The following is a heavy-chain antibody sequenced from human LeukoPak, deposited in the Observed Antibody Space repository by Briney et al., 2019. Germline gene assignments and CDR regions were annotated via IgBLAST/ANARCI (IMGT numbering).Heavy chain of an antibody. J-gene: IGHJ4*02. CDR1: GFTFSSYS. D-gene: IGHD5-18*01. CDR3: AKEGGYTYGPLDY. CDR2: IRYDGSNK. V-gene: IGHV3-30*02. Sequence: GGSLRLSCAASGFTFSSYSMNWVRQAPGKGLEWVAFIRYDGSNKYYADSVKGRFTISRDNSKNTLYLQMNSLRAEDTAVYYCAKEGGYTYGPLDYWGQGTLVTVSS.